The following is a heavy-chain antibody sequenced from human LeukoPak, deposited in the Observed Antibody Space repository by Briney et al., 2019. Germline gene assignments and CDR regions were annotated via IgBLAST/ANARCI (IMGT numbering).Heavy chain of an antibody. J-gene: IGHJ4*02. CDR2: IWYDGSNK. CDR1: GFTFSSYG. D-gene: IGHD3-3*01. CDR3: ARDRGSPYNDFWSGHWDFDY. Sequence: QPGRSLRLSCAASGFTFSSYGMHWVRQAPGKGLEWVAVIWYDGSNKYYADSVKGRFTISRDNSKSTLYLQMNSLRAEDTAVYYCARDRGSPYNDFWSGHWDFDYWGQGTLVTVSS. V-gene: IGHV3-30*19.